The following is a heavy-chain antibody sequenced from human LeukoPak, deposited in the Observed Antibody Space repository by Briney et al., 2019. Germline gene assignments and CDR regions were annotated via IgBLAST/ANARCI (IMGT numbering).Heavy chain of an antibody. Sequence: PSETLSLTCAVSGGSMSSYYWSWIRQPPGKGLEWIGYGHYSGSTNYNPSLKSRVTISVDSSKSQFSLKLSSVTAADTAVYYCARGYCYYPNWGQGTLVTVSS. CDR3: ARGYCYYPN. D-gene: IGHD3-22*01. CDR2: GHYSGST. V-gene: IGHV4-59*01. J-gene: IGHJ4*02. CDR1: GGSMSSYY.